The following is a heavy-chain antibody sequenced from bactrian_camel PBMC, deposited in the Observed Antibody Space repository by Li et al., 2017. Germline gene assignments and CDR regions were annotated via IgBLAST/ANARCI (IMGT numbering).Heavy chain of an antibody. J-gene: IGHJ4*01. Sequence: HVQLVESGGGSVQVGDALRLSCTGSGFSFNDADMGWYRQAPGNECELVSTISSDGSTDFAGSVKGRFTISRDNAKNTVYLQMNSLKPEDTAVYYCVRQRYSDYVDYWGQGTQVTVS. CDR3: VRQRYSDYVDY. V-gene: IGHV3S57*01. CDR2: ISSDGST. CDR1: GFSFNDAD. D-gene: IGHD4*01.